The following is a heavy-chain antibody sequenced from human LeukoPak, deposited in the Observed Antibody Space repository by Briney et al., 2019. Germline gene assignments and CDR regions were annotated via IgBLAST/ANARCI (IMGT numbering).Heavy chain of an antibody. J-gene: IGHJ4*02. Sequence: GGSLRLSCAASGFTFSSYGTSWVRQAPGKGLEWVSGLSAGGSVTYYAASVKGRFTISRDNSNNMMYLQMDSLRAEDTAVYYCAKDRQQLANLDYWGQGTLVTVSS. CDR3: AKDRQQLANLDY. CDR2: LSAGGSVT. CDR1: GFTFSSYG. V-gene: IGHV3-23*01. D-gene: IGHD6-13*01.